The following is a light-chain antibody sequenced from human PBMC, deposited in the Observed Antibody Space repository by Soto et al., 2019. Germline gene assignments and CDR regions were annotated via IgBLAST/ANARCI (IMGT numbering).Light chain of an antibody. J-gene: IGKJ5*01. CDR1: QSVSNN. CDR3: QQRSDWPGT. CDR2: DAS. Sequence: ETVLTQSPVTLSLSPGERATLSCRASQSVSNNLAWYQQKPGQAPRLLIYDASKRATGIPARFSGSGSGTDFTLTISSLEPEDVAVYYCQQRSDWPGTFGQGTRLEMK. V-gene: IGKV3-11*01.